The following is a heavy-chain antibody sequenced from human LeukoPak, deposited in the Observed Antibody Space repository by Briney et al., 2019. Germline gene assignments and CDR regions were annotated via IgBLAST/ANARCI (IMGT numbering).Heavy chain of an antibody. V-gene: IGHV4-39*01. D-gene: IGHD3-10*01. CDR2: IYYSGST. CDR1: GGSISSSSYY. CDR3: ARRYYGSGSYYSLPFDY. Sequence: SETLSLTCTVSGGSISSSSYYWGWIRQPPGTGLEWIGSIYYSGSTYYNPSLKSRVTISVDTSKNQFSLKLSSVTAADTAVYYCARRYYGSGSYYSLPFDYWGQGTLVTVSS. J-gene: IGHJ4*02.